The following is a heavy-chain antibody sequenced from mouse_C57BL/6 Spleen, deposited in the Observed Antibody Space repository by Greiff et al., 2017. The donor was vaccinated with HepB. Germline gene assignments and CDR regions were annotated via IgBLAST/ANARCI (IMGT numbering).Heavy chain of an antibody. CDR3: AREEVYYGSSPYYFDY. J-gene: IGHJ2*01. CDR1: GYAFSSSW. CDR2: IYPGDGDT. Sequence: VMLVESGPELVKPGASVKISCKASGYAFSSSWMNWVKQRPGKGLEWIGRIYPGDGDTNYNGKFKGKATLTADKSSSTAYMQLSSLTSEDSAVYFCAREEVYYGSSPYYFDYWGQGTTLTVSS. D-gene: IGHD1-1*01. V-gene: IGHV1-82*01.